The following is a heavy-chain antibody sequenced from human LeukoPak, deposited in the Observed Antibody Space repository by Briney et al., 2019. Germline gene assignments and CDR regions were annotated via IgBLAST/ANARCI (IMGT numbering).Heavy chain of an antibody. CDR2: INHSGST. Sequence: SETLSLTCAVYGGSFSGYYWSWIRQPPGKGLEWIGEINHSGSTNYNPSLKSRVTISVDTSKNQFSLELSSVTAADTAVYYCARGPPLYYYDSSGYYAFDIWGQGTMVTVSS. D-gene: IGHD3-22*01. CDR1: GGSFSGYY. CDR3: ARGPPLYYYDSSGYYAFDI. J-gene: IGHJ3*02. V-gene: IGHV4-34*01.